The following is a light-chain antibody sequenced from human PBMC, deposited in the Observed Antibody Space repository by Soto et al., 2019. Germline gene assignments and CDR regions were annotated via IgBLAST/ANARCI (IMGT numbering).Light chain of an antibody. J-gene: IGLJ2*01. CDR1: SSDVGSYNL. V-gene: IGLV2-23*02. CDR2: EVS. CDR3: CSDAGSINA. Sequence: QSALTQPASVSGSPGQSITISCTGTSSDVGSYNLVSWYQQQPGKAPKLMIYEVSKRHSGVSNRFSGSKCGNTASLIISGLEDEDEADYYGCSDAGSINAFGVGTKVTVL.